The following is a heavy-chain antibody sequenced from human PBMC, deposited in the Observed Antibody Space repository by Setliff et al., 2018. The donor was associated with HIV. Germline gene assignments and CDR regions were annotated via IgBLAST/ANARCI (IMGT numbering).Heavy chain of an antibody. CDR2: INPNSGGT. V-gene: IGHV1-2*02. CDR1: GYTFTGYY. D-gene: IGHD2-2*01. J-gene: IGHJ5*02. Sequence: ASVKVSCKASGYTFTGYYMHWVRQAPGQGLEWMGWINPNSGGTDYAQKFQGRVTMTRDTSISTAYMQLGSLRSDDTAVYYCVRGHCNSDKCWYTWFDPWGQGTLVTAPQ. CDR3: VRGHCNSDKCWYTWFDP.